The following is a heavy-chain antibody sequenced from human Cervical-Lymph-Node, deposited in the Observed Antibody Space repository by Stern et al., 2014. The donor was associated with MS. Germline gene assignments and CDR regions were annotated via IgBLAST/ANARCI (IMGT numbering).Heavy chain of an antibody. J-gene: IGHJ5*02. CDR1: GFTFSSYA. CDR3: AKTYASTFDP. D-gene: IGHD2-2*01. CDR2: IDRSGGTT. Sequence: EVQLVESGGGLVQPGGSLRLSCAASGFTFSSYAMSWVRQAPGQGLEWVSTIDRSGGTTYYADSVKGRFTISRDNSKNTLYLQMNSLRAEDTAVYYCAKTYASTFDPWGQGTLVTVSS. V-gene: IGHV3-23*04.